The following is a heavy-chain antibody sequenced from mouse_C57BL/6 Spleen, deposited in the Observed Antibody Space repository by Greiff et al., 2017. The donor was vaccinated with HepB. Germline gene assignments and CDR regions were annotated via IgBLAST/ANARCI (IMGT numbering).Heavy chain of an antibody. Sequence: QLQQSGAELARPGASVKLSCKASGYTFTSYGISWVKQRTGQGLEWIGEIYPRSGNTYYNEKFKGKATLTADKSSSTAYMELRNLTSEDSAAYFCARGNWAFYPMDYWGQGNSVTVSS. CDR2: IYPRSGNT. D-gene: IGHD4-1*01. V-gene: IGHV1-81*01. CDR3: ARGNWAFYPMDY. CDR1: GYTFTSYG. J-gene: IGHJ4*01.